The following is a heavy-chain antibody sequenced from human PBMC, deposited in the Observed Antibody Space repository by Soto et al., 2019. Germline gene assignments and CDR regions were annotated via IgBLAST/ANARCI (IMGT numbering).Heavy chain of an antibody. D-gene: IGHD3-3*01. J-gene: IGHJ5*02. CDR2: IIPILGIA. CDR1: GVTFSSYT. Sequence: ASVKVSCKASGVTFSSYTISWVRQAPGQGLEWMGRIIPILGIANYAQKFQGRVTITADKSTSTAYMELSSLRSEDTAVYYCARDQVLRGAYGFDPWGQGTLVTVSS. CDR3: ARDQVLRGAYGFDP. V-gene: IGHV1-69*04.